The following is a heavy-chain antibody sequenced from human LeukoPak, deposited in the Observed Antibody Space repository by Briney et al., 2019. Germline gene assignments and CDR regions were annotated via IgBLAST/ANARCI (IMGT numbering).Heavy chain of an antibody. D-gene: IGHD3-16*02. CDR1: GYSFTSHY. V-gene: IGHV1-46*01. CDR2: INPSGSST. Sequence: ASVKVSCKASGYSFTSHYMHWVRQAPGQGLEWLGLINPSGSSTLYAQKFQGRVTMTRDMSTTTDYMELSSLRSEDTAVYYCARDNSVGDIAWWFDPWGQGTLVSVSS. J-gene: IGHJ5*02. CDR3: ARDNSVGDIAWWFDP.